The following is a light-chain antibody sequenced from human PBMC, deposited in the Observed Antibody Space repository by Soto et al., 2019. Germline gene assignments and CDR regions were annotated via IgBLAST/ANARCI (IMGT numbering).Light chain of an antibody. CDR1: QSVSSN. Sequence: SCRASQSVSSNLAWYQQKPGQAPRLLIYGASSRATGIPDRFSGSGSGTDFTLTISRLEPEDFATYYCQQSYSTPRTFGQGTKVDIK. CDR3: QQSYSTPRT. V-gene: IGKV3-20*01. CDR2: GAS. J-gene: IGKJ1*01.